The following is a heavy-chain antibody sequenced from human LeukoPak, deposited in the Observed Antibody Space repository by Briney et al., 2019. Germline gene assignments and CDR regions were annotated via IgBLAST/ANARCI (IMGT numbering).Heavy chain of an antibody. CDR1: GFTFSSYA. D-gene: IGHD2-2*01. Sequence: PGGSLRLSCAASGFTFSSYAMSWVRQAPGKGLEWVSAISGSGGSTYYADSVKGRFTISRDNSKNTLYLQMNSLRAEDTAVYYCAKGPFTILVPAAKADSDYWGQGTLVTVSS. CDR3: AKGPFTILVPAAKADSDY. V-gene: IGHV3-23*01. CDR2: ISGSGGST. J-gene: IGHJ4*02.